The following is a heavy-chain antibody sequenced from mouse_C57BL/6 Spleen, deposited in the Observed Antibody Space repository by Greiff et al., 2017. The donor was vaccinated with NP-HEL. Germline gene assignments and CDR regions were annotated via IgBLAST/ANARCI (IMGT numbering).Heavy chain of an antibody. CDR2: IHPSDSDT. D-gene: IGHD3-2*02. J-gene: IGHJ4*01. CDR1: GYTFTSYW. Sequence: QVQLQQPGAELVKPGASVKVSCKASGYTFTSYWMHWVKQRPGQGLEWIGRIHPSDSDTNYNQQFKGKATLTVDKSSSTAYMQLSSLTSEYSAVYYCAIDSSGYGNAMDYWGQGTSVTVSS. V-gene: IGHV1-74*01. CDR3: AIDSSGYGNAMDY.